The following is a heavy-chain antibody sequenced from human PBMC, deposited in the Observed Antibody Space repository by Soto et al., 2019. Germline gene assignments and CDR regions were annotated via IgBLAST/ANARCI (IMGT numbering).Heavy chain of an antibody. CDR1: GFTVSSNH. D-gene: IGHD5-12*01. J-gene: IGHJ4*02. V-gene: IGHV3-66*01. Sequence: EVQLEESGGGLVQPGGSLRLSCAASGFTVSSNHMNWVRQAPGKGLEWVSVIYSGGGTNYADSVKGRFTISSDNSKNTLFLQMNRLGAEDTAVYYCARDPNKGGMVATRGYFDYWGQGILVTVSS. CDR2: IYSGGGT. CDR3: ARDPNKGGMVATRGYFDY.